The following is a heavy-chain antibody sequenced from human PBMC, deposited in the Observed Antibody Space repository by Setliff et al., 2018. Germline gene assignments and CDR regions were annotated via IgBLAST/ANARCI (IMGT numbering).Heavy chain of an antibody. CDR2: INPNSGGT. D-gene: IGHD4-17*01. Sequence: ASVKVSCKASGYTFTGYYMHWVRQAPGQGLEWMGRINPNSGGTNYAQKFQGRVTMTRDTSISTAYMELSRLRSDDTAVYYCARDLSTTVMTRSWYYFDYWGQGTLVTVSS. CDR3: ARDLSTTVMTRSWYYFDY. J-gene: IGHJ4*02. CDR1: GYTFTGYY. V-gene: IGHV1-2*06.